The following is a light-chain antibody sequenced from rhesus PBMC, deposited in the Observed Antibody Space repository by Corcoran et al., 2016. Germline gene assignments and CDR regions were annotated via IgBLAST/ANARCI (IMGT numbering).Light chain of an antibody. CDR3: QQHNSYPRT. V-gene: IGKV1S14*01. J-gene: IGKJ1*01. CDR2: YAS. Sequence: DIQLTQSPSSLSASVGDRVTITCRASQGIRSYLAWYQQKPGKAPKPLIYYASNLESGVPSRFGGSGSGTDFTLTISSLQPEDFATYYCQQHNSYPRTFGQGTKVEIK. CDR1: QGIRSY.